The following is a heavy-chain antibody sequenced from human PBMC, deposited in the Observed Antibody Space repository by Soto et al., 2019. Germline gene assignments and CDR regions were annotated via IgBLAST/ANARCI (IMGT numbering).Heavy chain of an antibody. D-gene: IGHD5-18*01. V-gene: IGHV1-69*01. CDR2: IIPISGTA. J-gene: IGHJ6*02. CDR3: ARDPAYSYGHLPHRGMDV. CDR1: GGTFSSYA. Sequence: QVQLVQSGAEVKKPGSSVKVSCKIAGGTFSSYAINWVRQAPGQGLEWMGGIIPISGTANYARKLHGSVTITADGSTSAAYMERSSLRSEDTAVYYCARDPAYSYGHLPHRGMDVWGQGTTVTVSS.